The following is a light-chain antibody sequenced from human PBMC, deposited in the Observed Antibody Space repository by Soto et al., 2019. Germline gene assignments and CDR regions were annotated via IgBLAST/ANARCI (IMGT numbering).Light chain of an antibody. V-gene: IGLV2-23*01. CDR2: GDN. Sequence: QSALTQPASVSGSPGQSITISCTGTSSDVGSYNLVSWYQQHPGKAPKLMIYGDNKRPSGVSNRFSGSKSGNTASLTISGLQAEDEADYYCCSYAGGSTYVFGTGTK. J-gene: IGLJ1*01. CDR1: SSDVGSYNL. CDR3: CSYAGGSTYV.